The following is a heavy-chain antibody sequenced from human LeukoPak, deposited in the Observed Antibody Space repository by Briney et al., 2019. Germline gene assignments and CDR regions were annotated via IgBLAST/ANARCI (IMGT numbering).Heavy chain of an antibody. D-gene: IGHD6-13*01. CDR3: ARGVPPSIAAAGIPFDY. V-gene: IGHV4-39*01. Sequence: SETLSLTCTVSGGSISSSSYYWGWIRQPPGKGLEWIGSIYYSGSTYYNPSLKGRVTISVDTSKNQFSLKLSSVTAADTAVYYCARGVPPSIAAAGIPFDYWGQGTLVTVSS. J-gene: IGHJ4*02. CDR1: GGSISSSSYY. CDR2: IYYSGST.